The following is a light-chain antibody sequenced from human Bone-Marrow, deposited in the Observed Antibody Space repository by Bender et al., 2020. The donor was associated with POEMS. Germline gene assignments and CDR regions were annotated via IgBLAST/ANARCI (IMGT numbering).Light chain of an antibody. CDR2: DVT. V-gene: IGLV2-11*01. CDR3: CSYAGSYTWV. CDR1: RSDVGVHNY. Sequence: QSALTQPRSVSGSPGQSVAISCTGTRSDVGVHNYVSWYQQHPGKAPKLMIYDVTKRPSGVPDRFSGSKSGNTASLTISGLQAEDEADYYCCSYAGSYTWVLGGGTKLTVL. J-gene: IGLJ2*01.